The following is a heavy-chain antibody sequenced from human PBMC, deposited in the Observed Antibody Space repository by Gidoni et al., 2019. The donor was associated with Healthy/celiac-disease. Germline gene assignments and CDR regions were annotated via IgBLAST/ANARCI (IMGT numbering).Heavy chain of an antibody. V-gene: IGHV1-69*01. CDR3: ARDWDYYGSGSYGY. D-gene: IGHD3-10*01. Sequence: QVPLVQSGAAVTKPGSSVKVSCKASGGTFSSYAISWVRQAPGQGLEWMGGIIPIFGTANYAQKFQGRVTITADESTSTAYMELSSLRSEDTAVYYCARDWDYYGSGSYGYWGQGTLVTVSS. CDR1: GGTFSSYA. CDR2: IIPIFGTA. J-gene: IGHJ4*02.